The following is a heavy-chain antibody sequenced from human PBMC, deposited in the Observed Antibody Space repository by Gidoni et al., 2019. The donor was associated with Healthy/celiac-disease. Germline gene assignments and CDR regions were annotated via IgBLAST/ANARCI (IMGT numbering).Heavy chain of an antibody. D-gene: IGHD3-3*01. J-gene: IGHJ4*02. CDR3: ARSGTIFGVRNTGLGY. CDR2: INHSGST. V-gene: IGHV4-34*01. Sequence: QVQLQQWGAGLLKPSETLSLTCAVYGGSFSGYYWSWIRQPPGKGLEWIGEINHSGSTNYNPSLKSRVTISVDTSKNQFSLKLSSVTAADTAVYYCARSGTIFGVRNTGLGYWGQGTLVTVSS. CDR1: GGSFSGYY.